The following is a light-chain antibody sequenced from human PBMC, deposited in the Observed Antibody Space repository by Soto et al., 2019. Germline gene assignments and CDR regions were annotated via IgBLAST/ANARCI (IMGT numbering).Light chain of an antibody. J-gene: IGLJ1*01. V-gene: IGLV2-8*01. CDR1: SSDVGADNF. CDR2: EVN. Sequence: QSALTQPPSASGSPAQSVAISCTGTSSDVGADNFVSWYQQHPGKAPTVMIYEVNKRPSGVPDRFSGSKSGNTASLTVSGLQAEDEAEYYCSSYAGSDNLVFGTGTKLTVL. CDR3: SSYAGSDNLV.